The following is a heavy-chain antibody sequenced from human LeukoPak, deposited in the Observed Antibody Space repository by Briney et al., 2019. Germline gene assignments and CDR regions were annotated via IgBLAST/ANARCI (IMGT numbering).Heavy chain of an antibody. J-gene: IGHJ4*02. V-gene: IGHV3-23*01. CDR2: NSGSGGST. CDR3: AKACSGGSCYWDY. D-gene: IGHD2-15*01. Sequence: GGSLTLSCAASGFTFSSYAMSWVRPAPGKGLEWVSANSGSGGSTYYADSVKGRFTISRDNSKNTLYLQMNSLRAEDTAVYYCAKACSGGSCYWDYWGQGTLVTVCS. CDR1: GFTFSSYA.